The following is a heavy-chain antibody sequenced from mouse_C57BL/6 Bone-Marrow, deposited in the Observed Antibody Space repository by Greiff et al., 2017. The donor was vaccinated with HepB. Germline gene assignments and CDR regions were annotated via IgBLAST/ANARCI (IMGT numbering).Heavy chain of an antibody. Sequence: VQRVESGAELVRPGASVTLSCKASGYTFTDYEMHWVKQTPVHGLEWIGAIDPETGGTAYNQKFKGKAILTADKSSSTAYMELRSLTSEDSAVYYCTGTDYWGQGTSVTVSS. CDR3: TGTDY. V-gene: IGHV1-15*01. CDR1: GYTFTDYE. D-gene: IGHD3-3*01. CDR2: IDPETGGT. J-gene: IGHJ4*01.